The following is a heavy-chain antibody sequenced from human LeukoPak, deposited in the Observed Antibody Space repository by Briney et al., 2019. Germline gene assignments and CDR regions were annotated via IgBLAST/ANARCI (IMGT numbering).Heavy chain of an antibody. J-gene: IGHJ4*02. Sequence: GGSLRLSCAASGFTFSSYAMHWVRQAPGKGLEWVAVISYDGSNKYYADSVKGRFTISRDNSKNTLYLQMNSLRAEDTAVYYCAREGTSSSSSLDYFDYWGQGTPVTVSS. CDR3: AREGTSSSSSLDYFDY. D-gene: IGHD6-6*01. CDR2: ISYDGSNK. V-gene: IGHV3-30-3*01. CDR1: GFTFSSYA.